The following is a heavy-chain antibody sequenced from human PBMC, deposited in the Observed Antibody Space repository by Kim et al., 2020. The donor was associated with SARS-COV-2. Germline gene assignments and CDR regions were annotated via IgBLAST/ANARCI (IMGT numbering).Heavy chain of an antibody. V-gene: IGHV3-30*04. J-gene: IGHJ4*02. D-gene: IGHD5-18*01. Sequence: GGSLRLSCAASGFTFSRYTMHWIRQAPGKGLEWVAVISYDATDKYYADSVKGRFTISRDNSKNTLYLQMNSLRTADTAVYYCASHPDTAMITGDYWGQGTLVTVSS. CDR2: ISYDATDK. CDR1: GFTFSRYT. CDR3: ASHPDTAMITGDY.